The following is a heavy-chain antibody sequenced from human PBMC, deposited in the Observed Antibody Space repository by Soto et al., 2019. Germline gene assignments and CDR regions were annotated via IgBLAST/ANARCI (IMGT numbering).Heavy chain of an antibody. CDR2: IKEDGSEK. CDR3: AKVATGSYNWFDP. D-gene: IGHD1-1*01. CDR1: GFSFNNYW. Sequence: QPGGSLRLSCAASGFSFNNYWMAWVRQSPGKGLEWVANIKEDGSEKNYVDSVKGRFSISRDNAKNTLYLQMDSLRAEDTAVYYCAKVATGSYNWFDPWGQGTLVTVSS. J-gene: IGHJ5*02. V-gene: IGHV3-7*02.